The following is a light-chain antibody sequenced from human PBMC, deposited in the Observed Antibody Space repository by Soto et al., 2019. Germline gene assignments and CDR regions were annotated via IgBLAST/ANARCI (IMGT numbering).Light chain of an antibody. CDR1: SGHSTNI. CDR2: VEGSGSY. Sequence: QPVLTQSSSASASLGSSVKLTCTLSSGHSTNIIAWHQQQPGKAPRYLMKVEGSGSYNKGSGVPDRFSGSSSGADRYLSISNLQFDDEADYYGETWDSSTRVFGGGTKLTVL. CDR3: ETWDSSTRV. V-gene: IGLV4-60*02. J-gene: IGLJ3*02.